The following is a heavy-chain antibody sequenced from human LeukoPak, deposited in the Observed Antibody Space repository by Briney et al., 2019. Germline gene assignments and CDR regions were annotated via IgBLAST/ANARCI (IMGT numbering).Heavy chain of an antibody. CDR2: IRYDGSNK. D-gene: IGHD4-17*01. Sequence: GGSLRLSCAASGFTFSSYGMHWVRQAPGKGLEWVAFIRYDGSNKYYADSVKGRFTISRDNSKNTLYLQMNSLRAEDTAVYYCANSQGYGDHVDAFDIWGQGTMVTVSS. J-gene: IGHJ3*02. CDR3: ANSQGYGDHVDAFDI. V-gene: IGHV3-30*02. CDR1: GFTFSSYG.